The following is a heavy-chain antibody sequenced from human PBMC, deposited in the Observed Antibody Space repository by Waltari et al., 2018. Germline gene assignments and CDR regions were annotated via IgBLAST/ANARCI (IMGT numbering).Heavy chain of an antibody. J-gene: IGHJ4*02. CDR3: ASDVYSSSSRGDY. V-gene: IGHV4-39*07. D-gene: IGHD6-6*01. CDR1: GGSISSSSYY. Sequence: QLQLQESGPGLVKPSETLSLTCTVSGGSISSSSYYWGWVRQPPGKGLEWIGSIYYSGSTYYNPSLKSRVTISVDTSKNQFSLKLSSVTAADTAVYYCASDVYSSSSRGDYWGQGTLVTVSS. CDR2: IYYSGST.